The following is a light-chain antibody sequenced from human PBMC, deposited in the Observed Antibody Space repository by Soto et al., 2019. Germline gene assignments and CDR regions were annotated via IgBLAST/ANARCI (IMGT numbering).Light chain of an antibody. CDR3: CSYAGSYSGV. CDR1: SSDVGGYNY. V-gene: IGLV2-11*01. J-gene: IGLJ3*02. CDR2: DVN. Sequence: QSALTQPRSVSGSPGQSVTSSCTGTSSDVGGYNYVSWYQQHPGTAPKLMIYDVNKRPSGVPDRFSGSKSGNTASLTISGLQAEDDADYYCCSYAGSYSGVFGGGTKLTVL.